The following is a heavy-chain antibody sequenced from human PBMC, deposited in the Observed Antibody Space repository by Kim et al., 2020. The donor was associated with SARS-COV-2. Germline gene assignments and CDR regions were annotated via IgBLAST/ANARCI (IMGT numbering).Heavy chain of an antibody. Sequence: GGSLRLSCTASGFTFGDYAMSWFRQAPGKGLEWVGFIRSKAYGGTTEYAASVKGRFTISRDDSKSIAYLQMNSLKTEDTAVYYCTRGGGDCYLPRSNFDYWGQGTLVTVSS. CDR1: GFTFGDYA. CDR3: TRGGGDCYLPRSNFDY. CDR2: IRSKAYGGTT. D-gene: IGHD2-21*02. J-gene: IGHJ4*02. V-gene: IGHV3-49*03.